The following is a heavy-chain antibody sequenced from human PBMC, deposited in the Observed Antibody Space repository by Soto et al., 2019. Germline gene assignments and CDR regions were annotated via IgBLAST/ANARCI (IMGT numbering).Heavy chain of an antibody. J-gene: IGHJ3*02. CDR2: INSDGSST. Sequence: GSLRLSCAASGFTFSSYWMHWVRQAPGKGLVWVSRINSDGSSTSYADSVKGRFTISRDNAKNTLYLQMNSLRAEDTAVYYCARDPGLSPIPYYDFWSGSDDAFDIWGQGTMVTVSS. D-gene: IGHD3-3*01. CDR3: ARDPGLSPIPYYDFWSGSDDAFDI. CDR1: GFTFSSYW. V-gene: IGHV3-74*01.